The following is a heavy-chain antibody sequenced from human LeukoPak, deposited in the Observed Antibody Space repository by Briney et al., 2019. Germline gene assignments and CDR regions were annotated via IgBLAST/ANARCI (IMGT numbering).Heavy chain of an antibody. V-gene: IGHV4-34*01. CDR3: ARGKYIVVVVAENWFDP. D-gene: IGHD2-15*01. CDR1: GGSFSGYY. CDR2: INHSGST. J-gene: IGHJ5*02. Sequence: SETLSLTCAVYGGSFSGYYRSWIRQPPGKGLEWIGEINHSGSTNYNPSLKGRVTISVDTSKNQFALKLSSVTAADTAVYYCARGKYIVVVVAENWFDPWGQGTLVTVSS.